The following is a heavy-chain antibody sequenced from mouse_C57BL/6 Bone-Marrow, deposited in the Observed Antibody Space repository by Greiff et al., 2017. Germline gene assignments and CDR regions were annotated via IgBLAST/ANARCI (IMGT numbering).Heavy chain of an antibody. CDR1: GYTFTSYW. CDR2: IYPSDSET. Sequence: QVQLQQPGAELVRPGSSVKLSCKASGYTFTSYWMDWVKQRPGQGLEWIGNIYPSDSETHYNQKFKDKATLTVDKSSSTAYMQLSSLTSEDSAVYYCARDDGYWAYWGQGTLVTVSA. J-gene: IGHJ3*01. CDR3: ARDDGYWAY. V-gene: IGHV1-61*01. D-gene: IGHD2-3*01.